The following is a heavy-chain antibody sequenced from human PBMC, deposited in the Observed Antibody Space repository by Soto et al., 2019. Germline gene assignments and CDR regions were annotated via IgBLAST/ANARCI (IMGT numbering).Heavy chain of an antibody. Sequence: QVQLVQSGAEVKKPGSSVKVSCKASGGTFSSYAISWVRQAPGQGLEWMGGIIPIVGTANYAQKFQGRVTITADESTSTAYVELSSLRSEDTAVSYCAIVMGFGLRGWFDPWGQGTLVTVSS. V-gene: IGHV1-69*01. CDR2: IIPIVGTA. CDR1: GGTFSSYA. J-gene: IGHJ5*02. CDR3: AIVMGFGLRGWFDP. D-gene: IGHD5-12*01.